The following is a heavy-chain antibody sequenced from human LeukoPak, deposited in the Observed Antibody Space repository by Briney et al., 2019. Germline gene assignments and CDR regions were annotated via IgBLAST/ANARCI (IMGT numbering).Heavy chain of an antibody. CDR3: ASKSGRFGELFPWYYGMDV. Sequence: ASVKVSCKASGYTFTSYYMHWVRQAPGQGLEWMGIINPSGGSTSYAQKFQGRVTMTRDTSTSTVYMELSSLRSEDTAVYYCASKSGRFGELFPWYYGMDVWGQGTTVTVSS. D-gene: IGHD3-10*01. CDR2: INPSGGST. J-gene: IGHJ6*02. V-gene: IGHV1-46*01. CDR1: GYTFTSYY.